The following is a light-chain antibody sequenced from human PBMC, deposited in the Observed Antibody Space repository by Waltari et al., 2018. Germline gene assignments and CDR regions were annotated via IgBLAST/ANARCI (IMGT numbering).Light chain of an antibody. Sequence: QSALTQPPSVSGSPGQSVTISCTGTSSDVGSYYFVSWYQQHPDKAPKLLSYDVNKRPSGVPDRFSGSKSGNTASLTISGLQGEDEADYYCCSYAGSYTYVFGTGTKVTAL. V-gene: IGLV2-11*01. J-gene: IGLJ1*01. CDR2: DVN. CDR1: SSDVGSYYF. CDR3: CSYAGSYTYV.